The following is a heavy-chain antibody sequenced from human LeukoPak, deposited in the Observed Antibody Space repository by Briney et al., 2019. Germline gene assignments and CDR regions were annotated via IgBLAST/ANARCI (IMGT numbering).Heavy chain of an antibody. J-gene: IGHJ6*03. V-gene: IGHV4-59*01. D-gene: IGHD6-13*01. CDR1: GGSISSYY. Sequence: PSETLSLTCTVSGGSISSYYWSWIRQPPGKGLEWIGYIYYSGSTNYNPSLKSRVTISVDTSKNQFSLKLSSVTAADTAVYYCARVLKQQLGYYYYYYYMDVWGKGTTVTVSS. CDR2: IYYSGST. CDR3: ARVLKQQLGYYYYYYYMDV.